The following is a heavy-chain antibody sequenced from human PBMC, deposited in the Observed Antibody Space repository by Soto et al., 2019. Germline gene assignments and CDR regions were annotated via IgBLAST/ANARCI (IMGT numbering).Heavy chain of an antibody. V-gene: IGHV1-3*01. CDR2: INAGNGNT. CDR1: GDTFTSYA. CDR3: ARELAARPSDAFDI. Sequence: ASVKVSCKACGDTFTSYAMHWVRQAPGQRLEWMGWINAGNGNTKYSQKFQGRVTITRDTSASTAYMELSSLRSEDTAVYYCARELAARPSDAFDIWGQGTMLTVSS. D-gene: IGHD6-6*01. J-gene: IGHJ3*02.